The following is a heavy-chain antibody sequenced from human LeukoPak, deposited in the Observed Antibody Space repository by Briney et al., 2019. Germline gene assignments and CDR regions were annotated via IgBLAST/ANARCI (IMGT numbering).Heavy chain of an antibody. CDR3: ARACSGGSCYFGAYDAFDI. CDR2: INPNSGGT. Sequence: ASVTVSCKASGYTFTGYYMHWVRQAPGQGLEWMGWINPNSGGTNYAQKFQGRVTMTRDTSISTAYMELSRLRSDDTAVYYCARACSGGSCYFGAYDAFDIWGQGTMVTVSS. V-gene: IGHV1-2*02. J-gene: IGHJ3*02. D-gene: IGHD2-15*01. CDR1: GYTFTGYY.